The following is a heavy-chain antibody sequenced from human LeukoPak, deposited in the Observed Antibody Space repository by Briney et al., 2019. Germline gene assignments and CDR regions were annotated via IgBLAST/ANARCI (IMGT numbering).Heavy chain of an antibody. V-gene: IGHV1-18*01. D-gene: IGHD6-19*01. CDR2: ISAYNGNT. J-gene: IGHJ6*02. CDR3: ARGGGSGWYYYGMDV. Sequence: ASVKVSCKASGGTFSSYAISWVRQAPGQGLEWMGWISAYNGNTNYAQKLQGRVTMTTDTSTSTAYMELRSLRSDDTAVYYCARGGGSGWYYYGMDVWGQGTTVTVPS. CDR1: GGTFSSYA.